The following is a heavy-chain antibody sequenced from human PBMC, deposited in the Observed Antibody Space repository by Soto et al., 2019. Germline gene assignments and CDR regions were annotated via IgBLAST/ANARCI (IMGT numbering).Heavy chain of an antibody. V-gene: IGHV1-3*01. CDR2: INAGNGNT. CDR1: GYTFTSYA. Sequence: GAAVKCSFKASGYTFTSYAMHWVRQAPVQMLDCMVWINAGNGNTKYSQKLQGRVTITRDTSASTAYMELSSLRSEDTAVYYCARDGHRPNSYHYFGMDVWGEGTTVTVSS. D-gene: IGHD1-1*01. CDR3: ARDGHRPNSYHYFGMDV. J-gene: IGHJ6*04.